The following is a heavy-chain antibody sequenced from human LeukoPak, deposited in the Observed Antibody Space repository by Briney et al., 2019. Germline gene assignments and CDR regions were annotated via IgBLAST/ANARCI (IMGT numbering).Heavy chain of an antibody. Sequence: GASVKVFCKASGYTFTSYDINWVRQATGQGLEWMGWMNPNSGNTGYAQKFQGRVTMTRNTSISTAYMELSSLRSEDTAVYYCARGLSSTSWYYYYYGMDVWGQGTTVTVSS. D-gene: IGHD2-2*01. CDR1: GYTFTSYD. V-gene: IGHV1-8*01. CDR2: MNPNSGNT. J-gene: IGHJ6*02. CDR3: ARGLSSTSWYYYYYGMDV.